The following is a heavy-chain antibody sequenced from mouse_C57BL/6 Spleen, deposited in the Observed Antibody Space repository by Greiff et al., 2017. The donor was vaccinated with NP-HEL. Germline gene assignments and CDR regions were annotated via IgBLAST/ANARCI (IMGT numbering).Heavy chain of an antibody. CDR3: ARLGYYAMDY. V-gene: IGHV14-2*01. Sequence: EVQLQQSGAELVKPGASVKLSCTASGFNIKDYYMHWVKQRTEQGLEWIGRIDPEDSETKYAPKFQGKATITADTSSNTAYLQLSSLTSEDTAVYYCARLGYYAMDYWGQRTSVTVSS. CDR1: GFNIKDYY. CDR2: IDPEDSET. J-gene: IGHJ4*01.